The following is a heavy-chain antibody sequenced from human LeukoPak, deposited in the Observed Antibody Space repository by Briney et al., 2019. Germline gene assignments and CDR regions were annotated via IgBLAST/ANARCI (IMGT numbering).Heavy chain of an antibody. CDR2: IIPIFGIA. Sequence: GASVKVSCKASGGTFSSYAISWVRQAPGQGLEWMGRIIPIFGIANYAQKFQGRVTITADKSTSTAYMELRSLRSDDTAVYYCARQNQLLFYGMDVWGQGTTVTVSS. J-gene: IGHJ6*02. CDR1: GGTFSSYA. CDR3: ARQNQLLFYGMDV. D-gene: IGHD2-2*01. V-gene: IGHV1-69*04.